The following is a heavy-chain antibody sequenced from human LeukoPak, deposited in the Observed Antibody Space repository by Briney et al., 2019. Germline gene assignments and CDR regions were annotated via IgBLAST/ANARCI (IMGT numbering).Heavy chain of an antibody. CDR3: ASRSIDAYYYDSSGYYPTHNYFDY. V-gene: IGHV4-39*01. J-gene: IGHJ4*02. Sequence: SETLSLTCTVSGGSISSYYWGWIRQPPGKGLEWIGSTYYSGSTYYNPSLKSRVTISVDTSKNQFSLKLSSVTAADTAVYYCASRSIDAYYYDSSGYYPTHNYFDYWGQGTLVTVSS. CDR1: GGSISSYY. CDR2: TYYSGST. D-gene: IGHD3-22*01.